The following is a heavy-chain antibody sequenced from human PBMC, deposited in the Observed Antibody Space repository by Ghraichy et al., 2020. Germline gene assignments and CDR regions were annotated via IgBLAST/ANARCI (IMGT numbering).Heavy chain of an antibody. Sequence: VPGQGLEWMGWINPNSGGTNYAQKFQGRVTMTRDTSISTAYMELSRLRSDDTAVYYCAREGVSSGERDLSDWGQGTLVTVSS. CDR2: INPNSGGT. V-gene: IGHV1-2*02. CDR3: AREGVSSGERDLSD. D-gene: IGHD6-6*01. J-gene: IGHJ4*02.